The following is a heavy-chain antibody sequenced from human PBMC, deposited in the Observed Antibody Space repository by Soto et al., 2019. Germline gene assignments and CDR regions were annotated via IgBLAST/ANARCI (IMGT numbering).Heavy chain of an antibody. CDR2: INWSGGVI. J-gene: IGHJ5*01. CDR1: GFTFDDYA. Sequence: EVQLVESGGGLVQPGRSLRLSCAASGFTFDDYAMHWVRQVPGKGLEWVSGINWSGGVIAFEDSVKGRFTISRDNAKNSLHLQMNSLRVEDTALYYCAKGPPTKVTTFGLWFVSWGQGTLVTVSS. CDR3: AKGPPTKVTTFGLWFVS. D-gene: IGHD4-17*01. V-gene: IGHV3-9*01.